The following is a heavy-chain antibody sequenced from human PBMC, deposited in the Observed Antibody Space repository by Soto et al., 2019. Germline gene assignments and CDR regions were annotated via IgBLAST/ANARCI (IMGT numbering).Heavy chain of an antibody. CDR2: INHSGST. D-gene: IGHD3-10*01. Sequence: QVQLQQWGAGLLKPSETLSLTCAVYGGSFSGYYWNWIRQPPGKGLEWIGEINHSGSTNYNPSLKSRVTISLDTSKNQFSLKLSSVTAADTAVSYCARGYGRNFDYWGQGTLVTVSS. V-gene: IGHV4-34*01. CDR1: GGSFSGYY. J-gene: IGHJ4*02. CDR3: ARGYGRNFDY.